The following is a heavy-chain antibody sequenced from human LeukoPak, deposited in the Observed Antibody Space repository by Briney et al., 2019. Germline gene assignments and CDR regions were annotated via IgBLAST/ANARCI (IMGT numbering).Heavy chain of an antibody. J-gene: IGHJ4*02. Sequence: ASVKVSCKASGYTFTGYYMHWVRQAPGQGLEWMGWINPNSGGTNYAQKFQGWVTMTRDTSISTAYMELSRLRSDDTAVYYCARDFQPLGVPLYYFDYWGQGTLVTVSP. CDR3: ARDFQPLGVPLYYFDY. V-gene: IGHV1-2*04. CDR1: GYTFTGYY. CDR2: INPNSGGT. D-gene: IGHD3-16*01.